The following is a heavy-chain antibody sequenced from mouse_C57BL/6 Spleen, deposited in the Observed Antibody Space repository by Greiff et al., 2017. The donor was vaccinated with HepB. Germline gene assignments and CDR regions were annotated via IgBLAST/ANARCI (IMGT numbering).Heavy chain of an antibody. V-gene: IGHV1-80*01. Sequence: VQLQQSGAELVKPGASVKISCKASGYAFSSYWMNWVKQRPGKGLEWIGQIYPGDGDTNYNGKFKGKATLTADKSSSTAYMQLSSLTSEDSAVYFCARSFTTVVATNWYFDVWGTGTTVTVSS. CDR1: GYAFSSYW. D-gene: IGHD1-1*01. CDR2: IYPGDGDT. J-gene: IGHJ1*03. CDR3: ARSFTTVVATNWYFDV.